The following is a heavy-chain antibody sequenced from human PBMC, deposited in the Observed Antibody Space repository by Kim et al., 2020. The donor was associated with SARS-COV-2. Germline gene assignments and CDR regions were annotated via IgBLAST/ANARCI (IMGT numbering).Heavy chain of an antibody. Sequence: SSKGRFTISKDKSKNTLYLQMNSLRAEDTAVYYCAKDPYYDFWSGYYFDYWGQGTLVTVSS. V-gene: IGHV3-23*01. D-gene: IGHD3-3*01. CDR3: AKDPYYDFWSGYYFDY. J-gene: IGHJ4*02.